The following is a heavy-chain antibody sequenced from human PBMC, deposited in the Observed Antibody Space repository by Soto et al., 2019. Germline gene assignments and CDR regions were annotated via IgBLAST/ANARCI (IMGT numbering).Heavy chain of an antibody. V-gene: IGHV1-18*01. CDR2: ISAYNGNT. Sequence: SAEASRRASGSSFTANVISSVRQAPGQGLEWMGWISAYNGNTNYAQKLQGRVTMTTDTSTSTAYMELRSLRSDDKAVYCWARGSSWFDPWGQGTLVTVSA. J-gene: IGHJ5*02. CDR1: GSSFTANV. CDR3: ARGSSWFDP.